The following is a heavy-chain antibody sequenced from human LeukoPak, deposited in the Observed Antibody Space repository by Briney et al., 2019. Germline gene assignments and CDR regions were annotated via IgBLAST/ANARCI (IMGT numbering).Heavy chain of an antibody. CDR2: IKQDRSEK. D-gene: IGHD4-17*01. J-gene: IGHJ4*02. CDR1: GFTFSNYW. V-gene: IGHV3-7*01. CDR3: ARTHAYGDYYFDY. Sequence: GGSLRLSCAASGFTFSNYWMSWVRQAPGKGLEWVANIKQDRSEKYYVDSVKGRFTISRDNAKNSLYLQMNSLRAEDTAVYYCARTHAYGDYYFDYWGQGTLVTVSS.